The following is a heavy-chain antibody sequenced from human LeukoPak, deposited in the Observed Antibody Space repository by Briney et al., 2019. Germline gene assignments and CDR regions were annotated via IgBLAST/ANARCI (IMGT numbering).Heavy chain of an antibody. CDR2: IYYSGNT. CDR3: AKMTGSYSHPFDY. CDR1: GGSISSGGYY. J-gene: IGHJ4*02. D-gene: IGHD1-26*01. V-gene: IGHV4-39*01. Sequence: SETLSLTCAVSGGSISSGGYYWGWIRQPPGKGLEWIGSIYYSGNTYYKPSLQSRVTISVDTSKNQFSLKTRSVTAADTAVYYCAKMTGSYSHPFDYWGQGTLVTVSS.